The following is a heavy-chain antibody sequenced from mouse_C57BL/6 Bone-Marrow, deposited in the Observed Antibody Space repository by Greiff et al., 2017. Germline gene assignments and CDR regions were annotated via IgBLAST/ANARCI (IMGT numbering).Heavy chain of an antibody. Sequence: DVKLQESGPGLVKPSQSLSLTCSVTGYSITSGYYWNWIRQFPGNKLEWMGYISYDGRTYYTPSLKNRISITRDTAKNQFFLKLNSVTTEDTATYYCAREGTTDYWGQGTTLTVSS. V-gene: IGHV3-6*01. CDR3: AREGTTDY. CDR2: ISYDGRT. CDR1: GYSITSGYY. D-gene: IGHD1-1*01. J-gene: IGHJ2*01.